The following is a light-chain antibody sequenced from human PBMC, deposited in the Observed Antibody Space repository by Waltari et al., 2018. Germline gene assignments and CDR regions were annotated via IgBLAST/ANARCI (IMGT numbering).Light chain of an antibody. CDR1: QDITTS. Sequence: DIQMTQSPSSLSASVGDRVTFTCQATQDITTSLSWFQQKQGEAPRLLIYDASTLQPGVPSRFSGTGSATGFSLTITSLQLDDSATYYCQQFHSLPYTFARGTKLHIK. V-gene: IGKV1-33*01. J-gene: IGKJ2*01. CDR3: QQFHSLPYT. CDR2: DAS.